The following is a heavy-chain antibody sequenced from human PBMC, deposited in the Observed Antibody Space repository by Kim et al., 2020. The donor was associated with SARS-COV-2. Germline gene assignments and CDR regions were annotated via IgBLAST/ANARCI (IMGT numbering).Heavy chain of an antibody. J-gene: IGHJ6*02. CDR2: IYSGGST. V-gene: IGHV3-53*01. CDR1: VVTVSSNY. Sequence: GGSLRLSCAASVVTVSSNYMSWVRQAPGKGLEWVSVIYSGGSTYYADSVKGRFTISRDNSKNTLYLQMNSLRAEDTAVYYCARDLDYYGMDVWGQGTTVTASS. CDR3: ARDLDYYGMDV.